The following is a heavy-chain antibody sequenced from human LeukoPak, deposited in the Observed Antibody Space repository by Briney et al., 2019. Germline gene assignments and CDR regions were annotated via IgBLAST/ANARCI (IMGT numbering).Heavy chain of an antibody. CDR1: GGSISSHY. D-gene: IGHD4-17*01. CDR3: ARVVGYGDYYFDY. Sequence: SETLSLTCTVSGGSISSHYWSWIRQPPGKGLEWIGYIYYSGSTNYNPSLKSRVTMSVDTSKNQFSLKLSSVTAADTAVYYCARVVGYGDYYFDYWGQGTLVTVSS. J-gene: IGHJ4*02. V-gene: IGHV4-59*11. CDR2: IYYSGST.